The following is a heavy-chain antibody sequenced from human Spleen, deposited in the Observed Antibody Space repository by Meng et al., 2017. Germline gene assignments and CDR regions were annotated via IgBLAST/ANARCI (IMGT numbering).Heavy chain of an antibody. Sequence: VQLTQWGGGLLKPSETLSLTCVVSGGSFSDYYWSWTRQPPGKGLEWIGEINHRGNTNYNSFLESRVTISVDTSQNSLSLKLSSVTAADSAVYYCARARQTAMVVDYWGQGTLVTVSS. CDR2: INHRGNT. D-gene: IGHD5-18*01. CDR1: GGSFSDYY. CDR3: ARARQTAMVVDY. V-gene: IGHV4-34*01. J-gene: IGHJ4*02.